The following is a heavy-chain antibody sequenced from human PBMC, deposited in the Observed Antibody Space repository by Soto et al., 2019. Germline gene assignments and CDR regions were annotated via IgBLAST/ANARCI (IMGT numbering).Heavy chain of an antibody. J-gene: IGHJ4*02. CDR3: AREGYYDSSGYGY. Sequence: WIRQPAGKGLEWIGRIYTSGSTNYNPSLKSRVTMSVDTSKNQFSLKLSSVTAADTAVYYCAREGYYDSSGYGYWGQGTLVTVSS. D-gene: IGHD3-22*01. V-gene: IGHV4-4*07. CDR2: IYTSGST.